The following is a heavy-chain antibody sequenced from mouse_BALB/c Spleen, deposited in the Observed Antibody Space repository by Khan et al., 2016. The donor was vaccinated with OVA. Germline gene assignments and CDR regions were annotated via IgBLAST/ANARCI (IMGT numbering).Heavy chain of an antibody. CDR3: AREGAYYRSDGWFAY. V-gene: IGHV1-4*01. J-gene: IGHJ3*01. Sequence: QVRLQQSVAELARPGASVKMSCKASGYTFTTYTIHWVKQRPGQGLEWIGYIIPSNDYTNYNQKFKDRATLTADKSSSTAYMQLSSLTSEDSAVYYCAREGAYYRSDGWFAYWGQGTLVTVSA. D-gene: IGHD2-14*01. CDR1: GYTFTTYT. CDR2: IIPSNDYT.